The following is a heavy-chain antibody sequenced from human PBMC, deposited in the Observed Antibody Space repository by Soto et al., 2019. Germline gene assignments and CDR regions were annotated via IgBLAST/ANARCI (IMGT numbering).Heavy chain of an antibody. D-gene: IGHD4-17*01. V-gene: IGHV4-34*01. CDR1: GGSFSGYY. CDR2: INHSGST. J-gene: IGHJ3*02. CDR3: ARFTYGDYGYDAFDI. Sequence: SETLSLTCAVYGGSFSGYYWSWIRQPPGKGLEWIGEINHSGSTNYNPSLKSRVTISVDTSKNQFSLKLSSVTAADTAVYYCARFTYGDYGYDAFDIWGQGTMVTVSS.